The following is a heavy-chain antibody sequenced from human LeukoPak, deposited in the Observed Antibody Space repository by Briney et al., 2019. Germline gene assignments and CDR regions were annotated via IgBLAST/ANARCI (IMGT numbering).Heavy chain of an antibody. CDR1: GDSISGSSYC. D-gene: IGHD5-12*01. Sequence: SETLSLTCRVSGDSISGSSYCWGWVRQPPGEGLEWIVSIYYSGSTYYNPSLKSRVTISVDTSQNQFSLKLSSVTAADTAVYYCARVTGYDWESFYHYWGQRTLVTVSS. CDR3: ARVTGYDWESFYHY. V-gene: IGHV4-39*07. J-gene: IGHJ4*02. CDR2: IYYSGST.